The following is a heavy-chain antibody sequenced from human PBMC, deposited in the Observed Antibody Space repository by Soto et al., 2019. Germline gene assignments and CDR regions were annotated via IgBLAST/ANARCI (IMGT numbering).Heavy chain of an antibody. D-gene: IGHD3-10*01. CDR2: FDPEDGET. J-gene: IGHJ5*02. CDR1: GYTLTELS. CDR3: AILGGSGSYSFDWFDP. Sequence: GASVKVSCKVSGYTLTELSMHWVRQAPGKGLEWMGGFDPEDGETIYAQKSQGRVTMTEDTSTDTAYMELSSLRSEDTAVYYCAILGGSGSYSFDWFDPWGQGTLVTVSS. V-gene: IGHV1-24*01.